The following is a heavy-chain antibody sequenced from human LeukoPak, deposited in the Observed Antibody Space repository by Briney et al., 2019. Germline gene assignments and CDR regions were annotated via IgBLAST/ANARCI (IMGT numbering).Heavy chain of an antibody. CDR1: GGSFSGYY. D-gene: IGHD6-19*01. CDR2: INHSGST. J-gene: IGHJ6*03. Sequence: SETLSLTCAVYGGSFSGYYWSWIRQPPGKGLEWIGEINHSGSTNYNPSLKSRVTISVDTSKNQFSLKLSSVTAADTAVYYCAREKPGGYSSGWYYYYYMDVWGKGTTVTVSS. CDR3: AREKPGGYSSGWYYYYYMDV. V-gene: IGHV4-34*01.